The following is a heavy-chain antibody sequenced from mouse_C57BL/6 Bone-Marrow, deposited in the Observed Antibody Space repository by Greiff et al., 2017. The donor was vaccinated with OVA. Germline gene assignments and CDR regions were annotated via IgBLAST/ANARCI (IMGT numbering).Heavy chain of an antibody. CDR1: GFNIKDYY. Sequence: VQPQQSGAELVKPGASVKFSLTASGFNIKDYYMHWVKPRTEQGLEWIGRIDPEVGETKYASKFQGKATITADTSSTTAYLQRSSLTSEDAAVYCCAITDWDSWFAYWGQGTLVTVSA. D-gene: IGHD4-1*01. CDR2: IDPEVGET. J-gene: IGHJ3*01. V-gene: IGHV14-2*01. CDR3: AITDWDSWFAY.